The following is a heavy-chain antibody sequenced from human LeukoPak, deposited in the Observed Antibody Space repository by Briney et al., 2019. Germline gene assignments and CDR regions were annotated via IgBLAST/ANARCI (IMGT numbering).Heavy chain of an antibody. CDR1: GGSFSSYY. V-gene: IGHV4-4*07. CDR2: IYNSGTA. J-gene: IGHJ2*01. CDR3: ARDRLGATGHWRIDV. D-gene: IGHD1-26*01. Sequence: SETLSLTCTVSGGSFSSYYWTWIRQPAGKGLEWIGRIYNSGTANYSPSLESRVTMSLDTSKNRFSLSLSSVTAADTAVYYCARDRLGATGHWRIDVWGRGTLVTVSS.